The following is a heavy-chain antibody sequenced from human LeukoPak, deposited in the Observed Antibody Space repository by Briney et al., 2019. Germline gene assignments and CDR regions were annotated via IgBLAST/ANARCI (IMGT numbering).Heavy chain of an antibody. CDR2: IYSGGST. J-gene: IGHJ4*02. Sequence: GGSLRLSCAASGFTVSSNYMSWVRQAPGKGLEWVSVIYSGGSTYYAESVKGRFTISRDNSKNTLYLQMNSLRAEDTAVYYCARDDIAVAGQDYWGQGTLVTVSS. CDR3: ARDDIAVAGQDY. D-gene: IGHD6-19*01. V-gene: IGHV3-66*01. CDR1: GFTVSSNY.